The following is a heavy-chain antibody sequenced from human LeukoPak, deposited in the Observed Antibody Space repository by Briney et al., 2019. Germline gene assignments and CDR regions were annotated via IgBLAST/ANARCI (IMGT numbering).Heavy chain of an antibody. Sequence: GGSLRLSRVDSGFTFSSYAMSWVRQVPGKRLEWVSGISDSGGSTYYADSVKGRFTISRDNSKNTLYLQMNSLRAEDTAVYYCASRQGLGWHYVNWGQGTLVTVSS. J-gene: IGHJ4*02. CDR3: ASRQGLGWHYVN. CDR1: GFTFSSYA. V-gene: IGHV3-23*01. D-gene: IGHD3-10*02. CDR2: ISDSGGST.